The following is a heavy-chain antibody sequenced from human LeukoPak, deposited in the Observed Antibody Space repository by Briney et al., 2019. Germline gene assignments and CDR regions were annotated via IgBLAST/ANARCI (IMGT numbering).Heavy chain of an antibody. Sequence: PGGSLRLSCAASGFTFRNYAMTWVRQAPGKGLEWASAITGNGISTYYADSVKGRFTISRDNPKNTLYLQMHSLRAEDTAIYYCAKVTGGDMITYGGLDYWGQGTLVPVSS. CDR3: AKVTGGDMITYGGLDY. J-gene: IGHJ4*02. V-gene: IGHV3-23*01. CDR1: GFTFRNYA. CDR2: ITGNGIST. D-gene: IGHD3-16*01.